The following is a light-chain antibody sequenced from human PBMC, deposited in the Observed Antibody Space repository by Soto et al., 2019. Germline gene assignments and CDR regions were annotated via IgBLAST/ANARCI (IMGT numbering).Light chain of an antibody. Sequence: DIQMTQSPSSLSASVGDRVTITCRTSQNIIKYLNWYQQKPGKAPKFLIYGASTLQTGVPSRFSGGGSGTDFTLTISSLQPEDFATYDCQQTYTTPYTFGQGNKLDIK. CDR1: QNIIKY. CDR3: QQTYTTPYT. CDR2: GAS. J-gene: IGKJ2*01. V-gene: IGKV1-39*01.